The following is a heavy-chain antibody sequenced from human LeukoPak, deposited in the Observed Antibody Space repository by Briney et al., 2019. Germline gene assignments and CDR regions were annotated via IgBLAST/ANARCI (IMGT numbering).Heavy chain of an antibody. D-gene: IGHD6-13*01. CDR1: GASVSSNSYH. CDR2: HSGNS. CDR3: ARSSSAYYYYYGMDV. Sequence: SETLSLTCTVSGASVSSNSYHWSWIRQAPGKGLEWIGHSGNSDYKPSLKSRITISTDTSNNHFSLNLVSVTAADTAVYYCARSSSAYYYYYGMDVWGQGTTVTVSS. J-gene: IGHJ6*02. V-gene: IGHV4-61*03.